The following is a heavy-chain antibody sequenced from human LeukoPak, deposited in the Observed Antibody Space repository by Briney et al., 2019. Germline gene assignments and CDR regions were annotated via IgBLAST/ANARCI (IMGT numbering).Heavy chain of an antibody. J-gene: IGHJ4*02. Sequence: SVKVSCKASGGTFSSYAISWVRQAPGQGLEWMGGIIPIFGTANYAQKFQGRVTITADESTSTAYMELSSLRSEDTAVYYCARVARCKFPTYYDFWSGVIFDYWGQGTLVTVSS. CDR2: IIPIFGTA. CDR1: GGTFSSYA. D-gene: IGHD3-3*01. V-gene: IGHV1-69*13. CDR3: ARVARCKFPTYYDFWSGVIFDY.